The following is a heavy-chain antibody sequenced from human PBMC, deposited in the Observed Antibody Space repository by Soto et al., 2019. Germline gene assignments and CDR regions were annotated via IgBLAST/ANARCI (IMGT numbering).Heavy chain of an antibody. D-gene: IGHD3-10*01. J-gene: IGHJ6*03. CDR3: AKDSGSGYYYYYYMDV. V-gene: IGHV3-23*01. Sequence: EVQLLESGGGLVQPGGSLRLSCAASGFTFSSYAMSWVRQAPGKGLEWVSAISGSGGSTYYADSVKGRFTISRDNSKNTRYLQMNSLRAEDTAVYYCAKDSGSGYYYYYYMDVWGKGTTVTVSS. CDR2: ISGSGGST. CDR1: GFTFSSYA.